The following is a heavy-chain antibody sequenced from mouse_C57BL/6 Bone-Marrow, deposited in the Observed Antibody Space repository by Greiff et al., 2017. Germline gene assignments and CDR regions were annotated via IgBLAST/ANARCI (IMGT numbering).Heavy chain of an antibody. J-gene: IGHJ2*01. Sequence: QVQLQQPGAELVMPGASVKLSCKASGYTFTSYWMHWVKQRPGQGLEWIGEIDPSDSYTNYNQKFKGKSTLTVDKSSSTAYIQLSSLTSEDSAVYYCAREPCYDYWGQGTTLTVSS. CDR3: AREPCYDY. CDR1: GYTFTSYW. V-gene: IGHV1-69*01. CDR2: IDPSDSYT.